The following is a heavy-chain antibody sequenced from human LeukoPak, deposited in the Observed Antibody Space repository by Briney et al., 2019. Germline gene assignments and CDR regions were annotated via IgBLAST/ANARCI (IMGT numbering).Heavy chain of an antibody. V-gene: IGHV4-30-2*05. D-gene: IGHD3-22*01. CDR2: IYHSGST. Sequence: SETLSLTCTVSGGSISSGGYYWSWIRQPPGKGLEWIGYIYHSGSTYYNPSLKSRVTISVDTSKNQFSLKLSSVTAADTAVYYCARDSSGYAQPSIDYWGQGTLVTVSS. CDR1: GGSISSGGYY. J-gene: IGHJ4*02. CDR3: ARDSSGYAQPSIDY.